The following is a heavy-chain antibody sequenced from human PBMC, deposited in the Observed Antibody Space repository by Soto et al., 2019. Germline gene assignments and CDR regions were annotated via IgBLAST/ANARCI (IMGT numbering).Heavy chain of an antibody. Sequence: SDPLSPTFSLSGSAFSSRYWGWVRPSPGKGLEWVGYIYYGGTTSYNPSLKSRVTISLETSKSHFSLRLNSVTAADTAVYYCARRSPGGLPGSYYYGMDVWGQGTTVT. V-gene: IGHV4-59*08. CDR2: IYYGGTT. CDR1: GSAFSSRY. J-gene: IGHJ6*02. D-gene: IGHD3-10*01. CDR3: ARRSPGGLPGSYYYGMDV.